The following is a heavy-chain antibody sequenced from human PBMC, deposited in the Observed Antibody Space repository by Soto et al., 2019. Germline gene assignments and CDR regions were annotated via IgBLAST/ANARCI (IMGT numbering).Heavy chain of an antibody. J-gene: IGHJ4*02. V-gene: IGHV3-23*01. D-gene: IGHD6-13*01. CDR2: ISGSGGST. CDR1: GFTFSSYA. CDR3: AKDQRGYSSTARIDY. Sequence: EVQLLESGGGLVQPGGSLRLSCAASGFTFSSYAMSWVRQAPGKGLEWVSSISGSGGSTYHADSVKGRFTISRDNSKNTQCLKMNNLRAGDTDVYYCAKDQRGYSSTARIDYWGQGTLVTVSS.